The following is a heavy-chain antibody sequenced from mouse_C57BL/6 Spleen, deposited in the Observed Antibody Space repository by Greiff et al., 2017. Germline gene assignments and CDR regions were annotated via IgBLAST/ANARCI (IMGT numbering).Heavy chain of an antibody. CDR3: ASSYYGSLAY. J-gene: IGHJ3*01. D-gene: IGHD1-1*01. Sequence: DVQLQESGPGLVKPSQSLSLTCSVTGYSITSGYYWNWIRQFPGNKLEWMGYISYDGSNNYNPSLKNRISITRDTSKNQFFLKLNSVTTEDTATYYCASSYYGSLAYWGQGTLVTVSA. CDR1: GYSITSGYY. CDR2: ISYDGSN. V-gene: IGHV3-6*01.